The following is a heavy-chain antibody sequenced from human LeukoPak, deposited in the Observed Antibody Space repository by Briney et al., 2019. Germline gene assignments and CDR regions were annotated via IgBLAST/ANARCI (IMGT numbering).Heavy chain of an antibody. CDR2: ISSSGSTI. CDR1: GFTFSDYY. Sequence: AGRSLRLSCAASGFTFSDYYMSWIRQAPGKGLEWVSYISSSGSTIYYADSVKGRFTISRDNAKNSLYLQMNSLRAEDTAVYYCARDLLLAGHYYYGMDVWGQGTTVTVSS. CDR3: ARDLLLAGHYYYGMDV. D-gene: IGHD2-21*01. J-gene: IGHJ6*02. V-gene: IGHV3-11*04.